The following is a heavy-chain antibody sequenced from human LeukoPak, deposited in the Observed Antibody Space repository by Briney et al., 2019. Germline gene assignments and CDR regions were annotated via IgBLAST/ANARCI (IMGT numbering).Heavy chain of an antibody. CDR2: INPNSGGT. CDR1: GYTFTGYY. CDR3: ARSCSSTSCRHYYYYYMDV. Sequence: ASVKVSCRASGYTFTGYYMHWVRQAPGQGLEWMGWINPNSGGTNYAQKFQGRVTMTRDTSISTAYMELSRLRSDDTAVYYCARSCSSTSCRHYYYYYMDVWGKGTTVTVSS. V-gene: IGHV1-2*02. D-gene: IGHD2-2*01. J-gene: IGHJ6*03.